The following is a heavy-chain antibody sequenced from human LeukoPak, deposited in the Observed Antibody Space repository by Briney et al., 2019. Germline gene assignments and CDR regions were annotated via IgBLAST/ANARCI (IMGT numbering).Heavy chain of an antibody. CDR1: GYTFTSYG. D-gene: IGHD2-2*01. CDR3: ARTDVVVQAANPFDY. Sequence: ASGNFSFKASGYTFTSYGISWMRPAPAQGLEWMGWTSAYNSNTTSAQKLPGRVTITTSTSTSTAYMELRSLTADDAAVYFCARTDVVVQAANPFDYWGQGTLVTVSS. CDR2: TSAYNSNT. J-gene: IGHJ4*02. V-gene: IGHV1-18*01.